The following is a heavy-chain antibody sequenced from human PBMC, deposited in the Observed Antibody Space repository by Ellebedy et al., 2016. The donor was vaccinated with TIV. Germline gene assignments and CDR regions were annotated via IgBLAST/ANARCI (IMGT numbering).Heavy chain of an antibody. CDR2: IKQDGSEK. Sequence: GESLKISCAASGFTFSSYWMSWVRQAPGKGLEWVANIKQDGSEKYYVDSVKGRFTISRDNAKNSLYLQMNSLRAEDTAVYYCASTGYCSSTSCAGNFDYWGQGTLVTVSS. J-gene: IGHJ4*02. CDR1: GFTFSSYW. V-gene: IGHV3-7*03. CDR3: ASTGYCSSTSCAGNFDY. D-gene: IGHD2-2*01.